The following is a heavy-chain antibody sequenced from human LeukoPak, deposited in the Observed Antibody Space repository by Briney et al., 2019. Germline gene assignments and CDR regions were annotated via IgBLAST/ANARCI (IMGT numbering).Heavy chain of an antibody. CDR2: ISGSGGST. CDR1: GFTFSRYA. V-gene: IGHV3-23*01. Sequence: PGGSLRLSCAASGFTFSRYAMSWVRQAPGKGLEWVSAISGSGGSTYYADSVKGRFTISRDNSKNTLYLQMNSLRAEDTAVYYCAKDLRVRGLFDYWGQGTLVTVSS. D-gene: IGHD3-10*01. CDR3: AKDLRVRGLFDY. J-gene: IGHJ4*02.